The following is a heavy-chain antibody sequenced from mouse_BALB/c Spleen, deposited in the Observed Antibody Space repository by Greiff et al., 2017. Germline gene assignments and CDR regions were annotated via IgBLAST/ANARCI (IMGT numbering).Heavy chain of an antibody. CDR1: GYSITSDYA. CDR3: ARGRDYAPFAY. V-gene: IGHV3-2*02. D-gene: IGHD2-4*01. CDR2: ISYSGST. J-gene: IGHJ3*01. Sequence: DVQLQESGPGLVKPSQSLSLTCTVTGYSITSDYAWNWIRQFPGNKLEWMGYISYSGSTSYNPSLKSRISITRDTSKNQFFLQLNSVTTEDTATYYCARGRDYAPFAYWGQGTLVTVSA.